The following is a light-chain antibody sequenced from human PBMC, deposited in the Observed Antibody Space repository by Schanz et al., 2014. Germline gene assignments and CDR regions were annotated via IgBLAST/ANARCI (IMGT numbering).Light chain of an antibody. Sequence: SYELTQPPSVSVSPGQTASITCSGDKLGDKYACWYQQKPCQSPVLVIYQDSKRPSGIPERFSGSNSGNTATLTISGTQAMDEADYYCQAWDSSTAWVFGGGTKL. CDR1: KLGDKY. CDR2: QDS. V-gene: IGLV3-1*01. J-gene: IGLJ2*01. CDR3: QAWDSSTAWV.